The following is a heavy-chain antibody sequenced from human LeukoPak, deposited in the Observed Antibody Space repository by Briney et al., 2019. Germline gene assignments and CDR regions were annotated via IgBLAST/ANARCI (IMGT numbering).Heavy chain of an antibody. J-gene: IGHJ3*02. D-gene: IGHD3-3*01. V-gene: IGHV3-23*01. CDR3: AKEELGLGGAFDI. CDR1: GFTFSSYA. CDR2: ISGSGGST. Sequence: PGGSLRLSCAASGFTFSSYAMSWVRQAPGKGLEWVSGISGSGGSTYYADSVKGRFTISRDNSKNTLYLPMNSLRAEDTAVYYCAKEELGLGGAFDIWGQGTMVTVSS.